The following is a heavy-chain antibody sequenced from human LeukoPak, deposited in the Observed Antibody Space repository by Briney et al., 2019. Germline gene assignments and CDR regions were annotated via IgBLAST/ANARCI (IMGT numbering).Heavy chain of an antibody. D-gene: IGHD2-15*01. V-gene: IGHV3-74*01. CDR1: GFTFRSYW. J-gene: IGHJ4*02. Sequence: PGGSLRLSCAASGFTFRSYWMHWVRQAPGKGLVWVSHINTDGTTTSYADSVEGRFTISRDNAKNTLYLQMNGLRAEDTAVYYCARPSLGYSFDYWGLGTLVTVSS. CDR3: ARPSLGYSFDY. CDR2: INTDGTTT.